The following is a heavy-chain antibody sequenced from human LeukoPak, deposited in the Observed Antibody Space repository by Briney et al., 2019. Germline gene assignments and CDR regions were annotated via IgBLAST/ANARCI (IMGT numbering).Heavy chain of an antibody. CDR3: ARHSDYYGSGSYYRLDY. CDR1: GGSISSYY. J-gene: IGHJ4*02. CDR2: IYYRGST. V-gene: IGHV4-59*08. Sequence: SETLSLTCTVSGGSISSYYWSWIRQPPGKGLEGIGYIYYRGSTNYNPSLKSRVTISVDTSKNQFSLKLSSVTAADTAVYYCARHSDYYGSGSYYRLDYWGQGTLVTVSS. D-gene: IGHD3-10*01.